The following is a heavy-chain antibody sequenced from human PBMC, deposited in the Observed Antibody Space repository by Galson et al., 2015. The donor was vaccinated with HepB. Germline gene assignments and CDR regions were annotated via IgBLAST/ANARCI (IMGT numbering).Heavy chain of an antibody. CDR2: TYYRSKWYN. J-gene: IGHJ4*02. D-gene: IGHD3-22*01. CDR1: GDSASSNSAA. CDR3: ARVDYDSSGYPFFDY. V-gene: IGHV6-1*01. Sequence: CAISGDSASSNSAAWNWIRQSPSRGLEWLGRTYYRSKWYNDYAVSVKSRITINPDTSKNQFSLQLNSVTPEDTAVYYCARVDYDSSGYPFFDYWGQGTLVTVSS.